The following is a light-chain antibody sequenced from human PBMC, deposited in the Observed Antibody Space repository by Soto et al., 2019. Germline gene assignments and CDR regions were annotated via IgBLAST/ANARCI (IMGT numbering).Light chain of an antibody. Sequence: EIVLTQSPGTLSLSPGERATLSCWASQSVDSSYLAWLQQKPGQAPRLLIYDASNRATGIPARFSGSGSGTDFTLTISSLEPEDFAVYYCQQRSNWPITFGQGTRLEIK. J-gene: IGKJ5*01. CDR3: QQRSNWPIT. CDR2: DAS. V-gene: IGKV3-11*01. CDR1: QSVDSSY.